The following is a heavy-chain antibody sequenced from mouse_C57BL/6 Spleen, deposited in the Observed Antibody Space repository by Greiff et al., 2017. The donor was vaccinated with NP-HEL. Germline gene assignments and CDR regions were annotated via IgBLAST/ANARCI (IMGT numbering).Heavy chain of an antibody. CDR1: GYTFTSYW. CDR2: IDPSDSYT. D-gene: IGHD2-2*01. J-gene: IGHJ3*01. CDR3: ARKGYDGFAY. V-gene: IGHV1-50*01. Sequence: QVQLQQPGAELVKPGASVKLSCKASGYTFTSYWMQWVKQRPGQGLEWIGEIDPSDSYTNYTQKFKGKATLTVDTSSSTAYMQLSSLTSEDSAVYYCARKGYDGFAYWGQGTLVTVSA.